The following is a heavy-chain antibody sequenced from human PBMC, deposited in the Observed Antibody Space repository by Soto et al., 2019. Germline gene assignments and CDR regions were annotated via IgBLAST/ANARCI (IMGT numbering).Heavy chain of an antibody. CDR3: AREQWGYDS. CDR1: GGSISTNGHY. D-gene: IGHD2-15*01. V-gene: IGHV4-31*03. Sequence: SETLSLTCTVSGGSISTNGHYWTWIRQHPGKGLEWIAYIYYTGNSYLNPSLKSRLSISVDTSKNQFSLELRSVTAADTAVYYCAREQWGYDSWGQGTLVTVSS. CDR2: IYYTGNS. J-gene: IGHJ4*02.